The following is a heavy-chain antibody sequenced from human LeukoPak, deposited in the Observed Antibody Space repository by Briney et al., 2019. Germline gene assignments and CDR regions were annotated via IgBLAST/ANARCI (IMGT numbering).Heavy chain of an antibody. CDR3: ARVEEGYGSGRRENYYYYYMDV. D-gene: IGHD3-10*01. J-gene: IGHJ6*03. Sequence: SETLSLTCTVSGYSISSGYYWGWIRQPPGKGLEWIGSIYHSGSTYYNPSLKSRVTISVDTSKNQFSLKLSSVTTADTAVYYCARVEEGYGSGRRENYYYYYMDVWGKGTTVTISS. CDR1: GYSISSGYY. V-gene: IGHV4-38-2*02. CDR2: IYHSGST.